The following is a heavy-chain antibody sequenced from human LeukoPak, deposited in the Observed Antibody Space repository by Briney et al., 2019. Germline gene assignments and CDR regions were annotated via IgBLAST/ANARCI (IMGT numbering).Heavy chain of an antibody. CDR2: ISAYNGNT. V-gene: IGHV1-18*01. D-gene: IGHD1-26*01. Sequence: ASVKVSCKASGYTFTSYDINWVRQATGQGLEWMGWISAYNGNTNYAQKLQGRVTMTTDTSTSTAYMELRSLRSDDTAVYYCASSDSGSSDFDYWGQGTLVTVSS. CDR1: GYTFTSYD. J-gene: IGHJ4*02. CDR3: ASSDSGSSDFDY.